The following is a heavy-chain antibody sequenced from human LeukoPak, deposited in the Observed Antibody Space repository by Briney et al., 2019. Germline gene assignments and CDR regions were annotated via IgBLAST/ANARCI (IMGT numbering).Heavy chain of an antibody. J-gene: IGHJ5*02. D-gene: IGHD5-12*01. CDR2: IVVGSGNT. V-gene: IGHV1-58*01. CDR3: AAGGVTTIDWFDP. Sequence: SAKVSCKASGFTFTSSAVQWVRQASGQRLEWIGWIVVGSGNTNYAQKFQERVTITRDMSTSTAYMELSSLRSEDTAVYYCAAGGVTTIDWFDPWGQGTLVTVSS. CDR1: GFTFTSSA.